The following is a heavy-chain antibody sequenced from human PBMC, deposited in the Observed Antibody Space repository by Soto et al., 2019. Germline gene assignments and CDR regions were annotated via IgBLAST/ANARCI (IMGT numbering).Heavy chain of an antibody. Sequence: GGSLRLSCAASVFTFSTNVIHWVRQAPGKGLEWVAVTSPNGGIIRYADSVKGRFTISRDNAKSTLFLQMNSLGPEDTAIYYCAKDLIPGAPDYFDHWGQGTLVTVSS. J-gene: IGHJ4*02. CDR3: AKDLIPGAPDYFDH. D-gene: IGHD3-10*01. CDR2: TSPNGGII. CDR1: VFTFSTNV. V-gene: IGHV3-30-3*01.